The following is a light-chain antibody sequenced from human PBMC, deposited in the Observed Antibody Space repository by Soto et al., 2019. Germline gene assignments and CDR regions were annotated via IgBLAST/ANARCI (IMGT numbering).Light chain of an antibody. CDR2: EVS. V-gene: IGLV2-8*01. Sequence: QSVLTQPPSASGSPGQSVTISCTGTSSDVGSYRFVSWYQQHPGKAPKLLIYEVSKRPSGVPDRFSASTSGNTASLTVSGLQADDEADYYCSSYAGNNNVIFGGGTKVTV. J-gene: IGLJ2*01. CDR1: SSDVGSYRF. CDR3: SSYAGNNNVI.